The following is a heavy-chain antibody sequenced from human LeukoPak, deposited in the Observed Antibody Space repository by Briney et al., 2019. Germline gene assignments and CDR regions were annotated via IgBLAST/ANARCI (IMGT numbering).Heavy chain of an antibody. D-gene: IGHD2-15*01. V-gene: IGHV4-31*03. CDR3: ARALNPLPGTYYFDY. CDR2: IYYTGST. CDR1: AGSISSGGYY. Sequence: PSQTLSLTCTVSAGSISSGGYYWNWIRQHPGKGLEWIGYIYYTGSTNQNPSLESRITMSVDTSKNQFSLKLSSVTAADTAVYYCARALNPLPGTYYFDYWGQGTLVTVSS. J-gene: IGHJ4*02.